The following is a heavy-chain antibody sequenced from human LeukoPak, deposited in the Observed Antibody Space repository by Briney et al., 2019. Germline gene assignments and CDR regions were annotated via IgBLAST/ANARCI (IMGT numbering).Heavy chain of an antibody. Sequence: PGACLRLSWSPSGFAFSSFSMGWVRQSPGKRLEWRSSINLGGNPTFYSDSVKGRFTISRDNSKATLYLHMDSLRPDETAIYYCTKELHVAVAVADYYYFYMDVWGRGTAVTVSS. V-gene: IGHV3-23*01. D-gene: IGHD6-19*01. CDR1: GFAFSSFS. CDR2: INLGGNPT. CDR3: TKELHVAVAVADYYYFYMDV. J-gene: IGHJ6*03.